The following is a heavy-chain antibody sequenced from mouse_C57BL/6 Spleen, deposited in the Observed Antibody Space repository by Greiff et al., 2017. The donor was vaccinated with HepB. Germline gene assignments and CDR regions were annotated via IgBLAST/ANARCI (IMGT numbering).Heavy chain of an antibody. D-gene: IGHD2-5*01. CDR3: TAPLYSNYLFAY. CDR2: IDPENGDT. Sequence: EVQLQQSGAELVRPGASVKLSCTASGFNIKDDYMHWVKQRPEQGLEWIGWIDPENGDTEYASKFQGKAPITADTSSNTAYLHLSSLTTEDTDVYYWTAPLYSNYLFAYWGQVTLVTVSA. V-gene: IGHV14-4*01. J-gene: IGHJ3*01. CDR1: GFNIKDDY.